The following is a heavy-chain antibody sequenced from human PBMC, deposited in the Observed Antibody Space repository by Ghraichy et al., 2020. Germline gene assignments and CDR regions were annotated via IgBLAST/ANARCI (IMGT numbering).Heavy chain of an antibody. D-gene: IGHD5-18*01. CDR1: GFIFSSYY. CDR2: IKHDESEK. J-gene: IGHJ4*02. CDR3: ARGGYNYGSNPIDY. V-gene: IGHV3-7*04. Sequence: GALRLSCAASGFIFSSYYMTWVRQVPGKGLEWVANIKHDESEKYYVDSVKGRFTISRDNAKNSLYLQMNSLRPDDTAVYYCARGGYNYGSNPIDYWGQGTLVIVSS.